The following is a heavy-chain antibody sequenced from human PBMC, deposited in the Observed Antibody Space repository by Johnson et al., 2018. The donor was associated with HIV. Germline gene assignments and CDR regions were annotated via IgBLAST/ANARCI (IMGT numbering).Heavy chain of an antibody. CDR3: ARAGDYDILTGSLMKGAFDI. Sequence: VQLVESGGGLVQPGGSLRLSCAASGFTFSSYAMHWVRQATGKGLEWVSAIGAAGDTYYPDSVKGRFTVSRENAKNSLYLQMNSLRAGDTAAYYCARAGDYDILTGSLMKGAFDIWGQGTMVIVSS. D-gene: IGHD3-9*01. J-gene: IGHJ3*02. CDR2: IGAAGDT. CDR1: GFTFSSYA. V-gene: IGHV3-13*01.